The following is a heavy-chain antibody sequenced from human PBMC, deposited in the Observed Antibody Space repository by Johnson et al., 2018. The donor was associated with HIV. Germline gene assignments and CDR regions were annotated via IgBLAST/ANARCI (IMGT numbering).Heavy chain of an antibody. J-gene: IGHJ3*02. V-gene: IGHV3-13*01. CDR3: ARSHKLDSGAFDI. D-gene: IGHD1-26*01. Sequence: VQLVESGGGLVQPGGSLRLSCAASGFTFSSYDMHWVRQATGKGLEWVSAIGTAGDTYYPGSVKGRFTISRENAKNSLYLQMNSLRAGDTAVYYCARSHKLDSGAFDIWGQGTMVTVSS. CDR2: IGTAGDT. CDR1: GFTFSSYD.